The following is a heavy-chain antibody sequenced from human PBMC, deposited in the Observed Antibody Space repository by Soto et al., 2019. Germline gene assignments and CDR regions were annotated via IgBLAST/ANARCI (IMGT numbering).Heavy chain of an antibody. V-gene: IGHV3-23*01. D-gene: IGHD6-19*01. CDR1: GFTFSTYA. CDR2: ISGSIYNP. Sequence: EVQLLESGGGLVQPGGSLTLSCAASGFTFSTYAMTWVRQAPGKGLEWVSSISGSIYNPYYADSVKGRFTISRDNSKSTVNLQMNMLISEDTALYYCAEDTGSRYDRGWGHSHGLDVWGQGTTVTVSS. CDR3: AEDTGSRYDRGWGHSHGLDV. J-gene: IGHJ6*02.